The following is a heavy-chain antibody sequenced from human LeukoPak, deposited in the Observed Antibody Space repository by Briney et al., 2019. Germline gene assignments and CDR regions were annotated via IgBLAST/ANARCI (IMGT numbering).Heavy chain of an antibody. V-gene: IGHV1-2*02. CDR2: INPNSGGT. CDR3: ARLVSEYDYHIDY. D-gene: IGHD5-12*01. Sequence: GASVKVSCKASGYTFTGYYMHWVRQAPRQGLEWMGWINPNSGGTNYAQKFQGRVTMTRDTSISTAYMELSRLRSDDTAVYYCARLVSEYDYHIDYCGQGTLVTVSS. CDR1: GYTFTGYY. J-gene: IGHJ4*02.